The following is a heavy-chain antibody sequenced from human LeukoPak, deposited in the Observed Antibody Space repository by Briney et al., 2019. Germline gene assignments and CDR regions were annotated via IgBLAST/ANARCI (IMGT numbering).Heavy chain of an antibody. Sequence: GGSLRLSCAASGFAFSSYAMSWVRQAPGKGLEWVSAISGSGGSTYYADSVKGRFTISRDNSKNTLYLQMNSLRAEDTAVYYCAKDRSSIAARPGYHWGQGTLVTVSS. CDR1: GFAFSSYA. V-gene: IGHV3-23*01. D-gene: IGHD6-6*01. CDR2: ISGSGGST. CDR3: AKDRSSIAARPGYH. J-gene: IGHJ1*01.